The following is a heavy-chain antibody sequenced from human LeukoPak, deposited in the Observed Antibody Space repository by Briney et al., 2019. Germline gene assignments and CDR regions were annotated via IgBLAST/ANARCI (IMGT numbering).Heavy chain of an antibody. CDR1: GYTFTSYD. J-gene: IGHJ6*03. D-gene: IGHD3-10*01. CDR3: ARAPARRSGSPQGYHYYMDV. CDR2: MSPDSGNT. Sequence: ASVKVSCKASGYTFTSYDINWVRQATGQGLEWMGWMSPDSGNTGYAQKFQGRVTMTRNTSISTVYMELSSLKSEDTAVYYCARAPARRSGSPQGYHYYMDVWGKGTTVTVSS. V-gene: IGHV1-8*01.